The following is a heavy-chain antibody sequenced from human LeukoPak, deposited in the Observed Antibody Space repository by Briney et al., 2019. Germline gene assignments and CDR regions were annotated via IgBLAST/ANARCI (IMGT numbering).Heavy chain of an antibody. Sequence: SETLPLTCTVSCGSISSSSYYWSWIRQPPGKGLEWIGSIYYSGSTYYNPSLKSRVTISVDPSKNQFSLKLGSVTAAATDVYYCARHYRLSYSSSWPWGQGTLVTVSS. CDR2: IYYSGST. D-gene: IGHD6-13*01. CDR1: CGSISSSSYY. CDR3: ARHYRLSYSSSWP. V-gene: IGHV4-39*01. J-gene: IGHJ5*02.